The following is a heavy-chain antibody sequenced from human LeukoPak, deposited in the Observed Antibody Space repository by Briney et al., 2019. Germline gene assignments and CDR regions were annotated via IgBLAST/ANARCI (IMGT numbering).Heavy chain of an antibody. CDR3: AGGSREVTKLGH. CDR2: ISSSSSYI. CDR1: GFTFSSYS. D-gene: IGHD2-15*01. J-gene: IGHJ4*02. Sequence: GGSLRLSCAASGFTFSSYSMNWVRQAPGKGLEWVSSISSSSSYIYYADSVKGRFTISRDNAKNSLYLQMNSLRAEDTAVYYCAGGSREVTKLGHWGQGTLVTVSS. V-gene: IGHV3-21*04.